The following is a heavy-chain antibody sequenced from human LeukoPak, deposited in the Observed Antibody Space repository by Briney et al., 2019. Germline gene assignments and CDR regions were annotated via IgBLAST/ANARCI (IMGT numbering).Heavy chain of an antibody. V-gene: IGHV1-69*13. CDR3: AVGYSSGWYVLDY. CDR1: GGTFSSYA. Sequence: SVKISCKASGGTFSSYAISWVRQAPGQGLEWMGGIIPIFGTANYAQKFQGRVTITADESTSTAYMELSSLRSEDTAVYYCAVGYSSGWYVLDYWGQGTLVTVSS. CDR2: IIPIFGTA. J-gene: IGHJ4*02. D-gene: IGHD6-19*01.